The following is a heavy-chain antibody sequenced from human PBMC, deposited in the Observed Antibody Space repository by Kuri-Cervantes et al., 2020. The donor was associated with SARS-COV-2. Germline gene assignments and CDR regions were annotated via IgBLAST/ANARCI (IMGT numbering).Heavy chain of an antibody. J-gene: IGHJ4*02. Sequence: SVKVSCKASGGTFSSYAISWVRQAPGQGLEWMGGIIPIFGTANYAQKFQGRVTMTRDTSTSTVYMELSSLRSEDTAVYYCARDPTPYYDFWSGSYYFDYWGQGTLVTVSS. CDR3: ARDPTPYYDFWSGSYYFDY. D-gene: IGHD3-3*01. CDR1: GGTFSSYA. V-gene: IGHV1-69*05. CDR2: IIPIFGTA.